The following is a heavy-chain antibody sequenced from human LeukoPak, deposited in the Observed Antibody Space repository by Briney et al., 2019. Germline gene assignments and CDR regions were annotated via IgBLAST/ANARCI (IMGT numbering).Heavy chain of an antibody. D-gene: IGHD6-25*01. CDR1: GGSVSSSDYY. Sequence: KTSETLSLTCTVSGGSVSSSDYYWGWIRQPPGKGLEWIGSVYYSGSTYYNPSLKSRVTISGDTSKNQFSLKLNSVTAADTAVYYCVRDDLRKRWLDPWGPGTVVTVSS. V-gene: IGHV4-39*01. CDR2: VYYSGST. J-gene: IGHJ5*02. CDR3: VRDDLRKRWLDP.